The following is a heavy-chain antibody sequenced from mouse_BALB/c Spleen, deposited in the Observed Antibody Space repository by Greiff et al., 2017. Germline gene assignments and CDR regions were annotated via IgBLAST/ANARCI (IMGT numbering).Heavy chain of an antibody. D-gene: IGHD1-1*01. CDR3: ARDTTVVAPYAMDY. Sequence: VQLQQFGAELVKPGASVKISCKASGYTFTDYWMHWVKQRPGQGLEWIGAIDTSDSYTSYNQKFKGKATLTVDESSSTAYMQLSSLTSEDSAVYYCARDTTVVAPYAMDYWGQGTSVTVSS. CDR1: GYTFTDYW. J-gene: IGHJ4*01. CDR2: IDTSDSYT. V-gene: IGHV1-69*02.